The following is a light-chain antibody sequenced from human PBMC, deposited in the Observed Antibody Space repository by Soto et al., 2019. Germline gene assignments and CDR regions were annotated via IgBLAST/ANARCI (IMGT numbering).Light chain of an antibody. Sequence: EIVMTQSPATLSVSPGERATLSCRASQSVSSNLAWYQQKPGQAPRLLIYGASTRATGITARFSGSGSGTEVTLTISSLQSADFAVYYCQQYNNWPPWTFGQGTKVEIK. CDR2: GAS. V-gene: IGKV3-15*01. CDR3: QQYNNWPPWT. CDR1: QSVSSN. J-gene: IGKJ1*01.